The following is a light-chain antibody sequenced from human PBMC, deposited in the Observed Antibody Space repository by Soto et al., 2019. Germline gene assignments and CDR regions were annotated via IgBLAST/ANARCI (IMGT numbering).Light chain of an antibody. CDR3: QQYNTWPPDRT. V-gene: IGKV3-15*01. Sequence: EIVMTQSPATLSVSPGERATLSCRASQSVCSNLAWYQQKPGQAPRLLIYGASTRATGIPARFSGSGSGTEFTLTISSLQSEDFSIYFCQQYNTWPPDRTFGQGTKVEIK. J-gene: IGKJ1*01. CDR1: QSVCSN. CDR2: GAS.